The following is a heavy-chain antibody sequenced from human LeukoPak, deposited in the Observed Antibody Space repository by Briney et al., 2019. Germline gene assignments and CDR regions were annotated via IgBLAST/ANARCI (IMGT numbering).Heavy chain of an antibody. V-gene: IGHV3-66*02. J-gene: IGHJ3*02. Sequence: RGSLRLSCAASGFTASSNYMSWVRQAPGKGLEWVSVTYSGGSTYYADSVKGRFTISRDNSKNTLYLQMNSLRAEDTAVYYCARALLWFGEPRDDAFDIWGQGTMVTVSS. CDR2: TYSGGST. CDR1: GFTASSNY. CDR3: ARALLWFGEPRDDAFDI. D-gene: IGHD3-10*01.